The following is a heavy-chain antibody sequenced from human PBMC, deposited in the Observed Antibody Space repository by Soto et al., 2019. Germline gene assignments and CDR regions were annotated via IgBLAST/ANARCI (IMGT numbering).Heavy chain of an antibody. CDR2: FYYTGST. CDR1: GGSVNSEHYY. CDR3: AGGTDGKQVAY. J-gene: IGHJ4*02. V-gene: IGHV4-61*03. Sequence: QVQLQESGPGLVKSSETLSLTCTVSGGSVNSEHYYWNWIRQPPGKGLEWIGYFYYTGSTNYNPSLESRHPXSXDMSQNHFSLKLSSVTAADTAVYYCAGGTDGKQVAYWGQGTLVTVSS. D-gene: IGHD5-12*01.